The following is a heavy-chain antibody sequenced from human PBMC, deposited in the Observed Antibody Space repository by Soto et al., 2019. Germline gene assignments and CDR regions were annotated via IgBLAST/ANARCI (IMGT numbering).Heavy chain of an antibody. Sequence: EVQLLESGGGLVQPGGSLRLSCAASGFTFSNYAMTWVRQGPGKGLEWVSGISGSGGRSYYADSVKGRFTISRDNSKSTLYLQMNSLRAEDPAVYYCAKAYFVWSSEQPYYFDYWGQGTLVTVSS. D-gene: IGHD3-16*01. J-gene: IGHJ4*02. CDR2: ISGSGGRS. CDR3: AKAYFVWSSEQPYYFDY. V-gene: IGHV3-23*01. CDR1: GFTFSNYA.